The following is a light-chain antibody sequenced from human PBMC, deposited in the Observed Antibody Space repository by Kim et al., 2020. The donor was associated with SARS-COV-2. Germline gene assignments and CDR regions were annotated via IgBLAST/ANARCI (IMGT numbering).Light chain of an antibody. V-gene: IGKV3-11*01. CDR3: HQRSDWPLT. Sequence: EIVLTQSPATLSLSPGERASLSCRASQSVGTSLVWYQQKVGQAPRLLIYDASKRATDIPAKFSGSGSGTDFTLTISSLESDYFAVYYCHQRSDWPLTFGGVTKVEI. CDR2: DAS. CDR1: QSVGTS. J-gene: IGKJ4*01.